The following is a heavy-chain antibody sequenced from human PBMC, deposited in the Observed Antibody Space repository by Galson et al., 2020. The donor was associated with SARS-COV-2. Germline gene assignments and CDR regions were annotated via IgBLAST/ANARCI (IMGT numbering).Heavy chain of an antibody. CDR2: ISHDGRIT. D-gene: IGHD4-17*01. CDR3: ARDLGDDYGDYWVPGGIDY. Sequence: QLGESLKISCAASGFTFTNYAIHWVRQAPGKGLEWVAVISHDGRITVYSDSVQGRFTISRDNSKNTLYLQMNSLRAEDTAVYYCARDLGDDYGDYWVPGGIDYWGQGTLVTVSS. J-gene: IGHJ4*02. V-gene: IGHV3-30*04. CDR1: GFTFTNYA.